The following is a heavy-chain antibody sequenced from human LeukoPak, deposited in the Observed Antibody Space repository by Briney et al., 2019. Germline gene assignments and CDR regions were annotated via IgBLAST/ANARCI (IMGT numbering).Heavy chain of an antibody. V-gene: IGHV3-66*04. CDR1: GFIVSSNY. D-gene: IGHD6-19*01. J-gene: IGHJ4*02. CDR3: TRLAVAYFDS. CDR2: IYSSGST. Sequence: GGSLRLSCAASGFIVSSNYMGWVRQAPGKGLEWVSVIYSSGSTYYPDSVKGRFTISREESKNTLYLQMNSLRAEDTAVYYCTRLAVAYFDSWGQGTLVTVSS.